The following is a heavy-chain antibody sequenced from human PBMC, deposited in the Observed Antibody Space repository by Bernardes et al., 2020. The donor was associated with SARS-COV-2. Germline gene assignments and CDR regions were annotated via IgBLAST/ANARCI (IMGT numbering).Heavy chain of an antibody. Sequence: ARQWVRQAPGQRLEWMGWINAGNGNTKDSQKFQGRGTSTRDTSASTAYMELSSLRSEDTAVYYCARGGDFWSGYNYYMDVWGKGPTVTVSS. V-gene: IGHV1-3*01. J-gene: IGHJ6*03. D-gene: IGHD3-3*01. CDR2: INAGNGNT. CDR1: A. CDR3: ARGGDFWSGYNYYMDV.